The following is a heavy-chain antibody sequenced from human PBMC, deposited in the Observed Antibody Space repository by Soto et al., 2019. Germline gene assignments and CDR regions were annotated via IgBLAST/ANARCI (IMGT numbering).Heavy chain of an antibody. Sequence: QVQLVQSGAEVKKPGSSVKVSCKASGGTFSSYAISWVRQAPGQGLEWMGGIIPIFGTANYAQKFQGRVTITADESTSTAYMELSRLRSEENAVYYCSGEGTNGSCLTRSFWFDPWGQGTLVTVSS. D-gene: IGHD6-19*01. CDR2: IIPIFGTA. CDR3: SGEGTNGSCLTRSFWFDP. CDR1: GGTFSSYA. J-gene: IGHJ5*02. V-gene: IGHV1-69*01.